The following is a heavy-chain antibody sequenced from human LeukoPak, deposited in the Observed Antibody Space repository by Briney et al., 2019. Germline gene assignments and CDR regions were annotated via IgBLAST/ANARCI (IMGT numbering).Heavy chain of an antibody. CDR1: GYTFTSYD. D-gene: IGHD1-26*01. CDR2: MNPNSGNT. Sequence: GASVKVSCKASGYTFTSYDINWVRQATGQGLEWMGWMNPNSGNTGYAQKFQGRVTITRNTSISTAYMELSSLRSEDTAVYYCARRPRVGDSPRDNPDYYYYYMDVWGKGTTVTVSS. J-gene: IGHJ6*03. CDR3: ARRPRVGDSPRDNPDYYYYYMDV. V-gene: IGHV1-8*03.